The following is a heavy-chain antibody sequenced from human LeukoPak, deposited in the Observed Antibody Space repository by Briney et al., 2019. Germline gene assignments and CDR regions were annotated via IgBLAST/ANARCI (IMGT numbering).Heavy chain of an antibody. CDR1: GGTFSSYA. Sequence: SVNVSCKASGGTFSSYAISWVRQAPGQGREWMGGIISIFGTANYAQKFQGRVTITADKSTSTAYMELSSLRSEDTAVYYCARGYSSGWAGGFDYWGQGTLVTVSS. CDR3: ARGYSSGWAGGFDY. CDR2: IISIFGTA. D-gene: IGHD6-19*01. J-gene: IGHJ4*02. V-gene: IGHV1-69*06.